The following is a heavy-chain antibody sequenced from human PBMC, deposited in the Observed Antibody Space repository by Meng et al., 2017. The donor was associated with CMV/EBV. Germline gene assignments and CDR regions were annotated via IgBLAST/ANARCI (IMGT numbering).Heavy chain of an antibody. D-gene: IGHD2-2*02. Sequence: GESLKISCAASGFTFSGSAMHWVRQASGKGLEWVGRIRSKANSYATAYAASVKGRFTISRDDSKNTAYLQMNSLKTEDTAVYYCARGSGIVVVPAAIGYFDYWGQGTLVTVSS. CDR1: GFTFSGSA. CDR3: ARGSGIVVVPAAIGYFDY. J-gene: IGHJ4*02. CDR2: IRSKANSYAT. V-gene: IGHV3-73*01.